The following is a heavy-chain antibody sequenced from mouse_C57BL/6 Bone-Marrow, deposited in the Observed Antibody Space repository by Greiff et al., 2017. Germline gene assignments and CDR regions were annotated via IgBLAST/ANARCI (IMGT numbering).Heavy chain of an antibody. D-gene: IGHD1-1*01. J-gene: IGHJ1*03. CDR3: ARRDYLYYYGPNWYFDV. CDR2: IYPGDGDT. Sequence: VKLMESGPELVKPGASVKISCKASGYAFSSSWMNWVKQRPGKGLEWIGRIYPGDGDTTYNGKFKGKATLTADKSSSTAYMQLSSLTSEDSAVYFCARRDYLYYYGPNWYFDVWGTGTTVTVSS. CDR1: GYAFSSSW. V-gene: IGHV1-82*01.